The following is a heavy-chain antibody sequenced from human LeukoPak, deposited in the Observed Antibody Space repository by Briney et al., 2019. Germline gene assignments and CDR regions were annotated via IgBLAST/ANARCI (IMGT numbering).Heavy chain of an antibody. D-gene: IGHD2-2*01. CDR3: AKDSMEGYCSRTTCSYLDY. CDR1: GFTFSSYG. CDR2: ISYDGSNK. J-gene: IGHJ4*02. V-gene: IGHV3-30*18. Sequence: GGSLRLSCAASGFTFSSYGMHWVRQAPGKGLEWVAVISYDGSNKYYADSVKGRFTISRDNSKNTLYLQMNSLRAADTAVYYWAKDSMEGYCSRTTCSYLDYWGQGTLVTVSS.